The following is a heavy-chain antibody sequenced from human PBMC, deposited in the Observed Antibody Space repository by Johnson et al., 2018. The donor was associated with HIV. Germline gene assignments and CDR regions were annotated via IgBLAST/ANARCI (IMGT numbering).Heavy chain of an antibody. CDR1: GFTFSSYG. CDR3: AKGKSGSYWIGGDAFDI. V-gene: IGHV3-30*18. CDR2: IWYDGSNK. Sequence: LVESGGGVVQPGRSLRVSCAASGFTFSSYGMHWVRQAPGKGLEWVAVIWYDGSNKYYADSVKGRFTISRDNFKNPLYLQMKSLRAEDTAVYYCAKGKSGSYWIGGDAFDIWGQGTMGTVSS. J-gene: IGHJ3*02. D-gene: IGHD1-26*01.